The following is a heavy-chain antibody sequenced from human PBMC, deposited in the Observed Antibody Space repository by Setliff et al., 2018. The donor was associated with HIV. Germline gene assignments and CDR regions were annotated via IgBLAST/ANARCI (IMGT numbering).Heavy chain of an antibody. J-gene: IGHJ4*02. Sequence: ASETLSLTCTVSGGSISSYYWSWIRQPPGKGLEWIGYVYYDGSTKHNPSLESRVTISVDTSKNQFSLKVSSVTAADTAVYYCARDRSSGGYTYGLIDYWGQGTLVTVSS. D-gene: IGHD5-18*01. V-gene: IGHV4-59*01. CDR3: ARDRSSGGYTYGLIDY. CDR2: VYYDGST. CDR1: GGSISSYY.